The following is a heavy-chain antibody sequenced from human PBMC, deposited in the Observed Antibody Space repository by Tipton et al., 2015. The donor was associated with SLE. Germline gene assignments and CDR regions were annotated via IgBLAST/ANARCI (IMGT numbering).Heavy chain of an antibody. Sequence: LRLSCVVYGGSFSGYYWSWIRQPPGKGLEWIGEINHSGSTNYNPSLKSRVTISVDTSKNQFSLKLSSVTAADTAVYYCARGRGAVADAYYMDVWGKGTTVTVSS. CDR3: ARGRGAVADAYYMDV. V-gene: IGHV4-34*01. CDR2: INHSGST. J-gene: IGHJ6*03. D-gene: IGHD6-19*01. CDR1: GGSFSGYY.